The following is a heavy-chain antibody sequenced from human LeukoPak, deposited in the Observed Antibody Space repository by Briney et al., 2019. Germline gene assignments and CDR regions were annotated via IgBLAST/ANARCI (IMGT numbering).Heavy chain of an antibody. CDR3: LKVANMAVAGSGLDT. D-gene: IGHD6-19*01. CDR2: ISSNGDTT. Sequence: GGSLRLSCSASGFTFSSFAMHWVRQAPGKGLEHVSAISSNGDTTHNADSLKGRFSISRDNSKNTLYLQMRSLRAEDTAVYHCLKVANMAVAGSGLDTWGQGTLVTVSA. J-gene: IGHJ5*02. V-gene: IGHV3-64D*09. CDR1: GFTFSSFA.